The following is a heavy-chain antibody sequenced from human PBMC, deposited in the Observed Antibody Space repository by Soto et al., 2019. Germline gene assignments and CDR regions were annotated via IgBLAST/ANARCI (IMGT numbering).Heavy chain of an antibody. CDR3: ARAQYSGSYSAFDI. D-gene: IGHD1-26*01. Sequence: ASVKVSCKAPGYTFTSYAMHWVRQAPGQRLEWMGWINAGNGNTKYSQKFQGRVTITRDTSASTAYMELSSLRSEDTAVYYCARAQYSGSYSAFDIWGQGSMVTVS. V-gene: IGHV1-3*01. CDR1: GYTFTSYA. CDR2: INAGNGNT. J-gene: IGHJ3*02.